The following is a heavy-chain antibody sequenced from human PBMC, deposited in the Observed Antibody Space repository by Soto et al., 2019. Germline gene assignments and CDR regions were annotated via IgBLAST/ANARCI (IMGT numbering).Heavy chain of an antibody. CDR3: ARVIPPPQVLRFLEWPNDRFDY. Sequence: SEEVSFKAAWSTFTCYYMHGVRHAPGQVLEWIGWINANSGGTNYSQDFQGRVTMTRDTSISTLYMDLRRLRYEDTALYYCARVIPPPQVLRFLEWPNDRFDYWGQRSLVTVSS. CDR2: INANSGGT. D-gene: IGHD3-3*01. V-gene: IGHV1-2*02. J-gene: IGHJ4*02. CDR1: WSTFTCYY.